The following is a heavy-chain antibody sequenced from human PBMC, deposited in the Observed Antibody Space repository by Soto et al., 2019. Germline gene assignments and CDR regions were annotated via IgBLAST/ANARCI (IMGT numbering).Heavy chain of an antibody. J-gene: IGHJ2*01. V-gene: IGHV3-66*04. CDR2: IYTGTTT. CDR3: ERHVGSYWYFDL. D-gene: IGHD1-26*01. Sequence: EVQLVESGGGLVHPGGSLRLSCEASGFTVSSSYMGWVRQALGKGLEWVSSIYTGTTTFYVESVRGSFTNSTDIDKDVLYLQMNSLRVDDTAMYYCERHVGSYWYFDLWGRGTLVTVSS. CDR1: GFTVSSSY.